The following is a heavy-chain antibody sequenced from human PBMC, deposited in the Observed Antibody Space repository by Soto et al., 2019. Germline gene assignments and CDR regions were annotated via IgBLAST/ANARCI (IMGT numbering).Heavy chain of an antibody. J-gene: IGHJ6*02. CDR1: GGSFSGYY. V-gene: IGHV4-34*01. Sequence: PSETLSLTCAVYGGSFSGYYWSWIRQPPGKGLEWIGEINHSGSTNYNPSLKSRVTISVDTSKNQFSLKLSSVTAADTAVYYCARAGSSWAYYYYYYGMDVWGQGTTVTVSS. CDR2: INHSGST. D-gene: IGHD6-13*01. CDR3: ARAGSSWAYYYYYYGMDV.